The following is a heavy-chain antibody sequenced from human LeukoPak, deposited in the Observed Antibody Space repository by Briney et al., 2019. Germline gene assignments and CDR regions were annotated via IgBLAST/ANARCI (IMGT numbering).Heavy chain of an antibody. D-gene: IGHD3-3*01. J-gene: IGHJ6*03. V-gene: IGHV3-74*01. CDR1: GFTFSSYW. CDR3: ARGGITIFGNYYYMDV. CDR2: INSDGSST. Sequence: QPGGSLRLSCAASGFTFSSYWMHWVRQAPGKGLVWVSRINSDGSSTSYADSVKGRFTISRDNAKNTLYLQMNSLRAEDTALYYCARGGITIFGNYYYMDVWGKGTTVTVSS.